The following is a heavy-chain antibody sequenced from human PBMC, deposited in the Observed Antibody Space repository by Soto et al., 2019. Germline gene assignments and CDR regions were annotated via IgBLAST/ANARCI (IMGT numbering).Heavy chain of an antibody. J-gene: IGHJ4*02. CDR3: ARRGRDYDFWSGYPQPIWEY. CDR1: GYTFTSYG. D-gene: IGHD3-3*01. V-gene: IGHV1-18*01. Sequence: QVQLVQSGAEVKKPGASVKVSCKASGYTFTSYGISWVRQAPGQGLEWMGWISAYNGNTNYAQKLQGRVTMTTDTSTSTAYMELRSLRSYDTAVYYCARRGRDYDFWSGYPQPIWEYWGQGTLVTVSS. CDR2: ISAYNGNT.